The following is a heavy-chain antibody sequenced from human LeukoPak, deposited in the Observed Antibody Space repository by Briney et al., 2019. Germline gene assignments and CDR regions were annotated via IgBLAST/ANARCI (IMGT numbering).Heavy chain of an antibody. CDR1: GFTFSSYA. CDR3: AKDGVFGFDY. Sequence: PGGSLRLSCAASGFTFSSYAMSWVRQAPGKGLEWVSAISGSGGGTYYADSVKGRLTIPRDNSKNTLYLQMNSLRAEDTAVYYCAKDGVFGFDYWRQETRLTLSS. CDR2: ISGSGGGT. V-gene: IGHV3-23*01. D-gene: IGHD3-16*01. J-gene: IGHJ4*02.